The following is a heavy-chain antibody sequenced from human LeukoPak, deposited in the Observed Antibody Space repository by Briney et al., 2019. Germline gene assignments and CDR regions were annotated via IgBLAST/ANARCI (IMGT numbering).Heavy chain of an antibody. V-gene: IGHV4-34*01. J-gene: IGHJ5*02. CDR2: INHSGST. CDR1: GGSFSGYY. Sequence: PSETLSLTCAVYGGSFSGYYWSWIRQPPGKGLEWIGEINHSGSTNYNPSLKSRVTISVDTSKNQFSLKLSSVTAADTAVYYCAREYIVVVVAATPRWFDPWGQGTLVTVSS. CDR3: AREYIVVVVAATPRWFDP. D-gene: IGHD2-15*01.